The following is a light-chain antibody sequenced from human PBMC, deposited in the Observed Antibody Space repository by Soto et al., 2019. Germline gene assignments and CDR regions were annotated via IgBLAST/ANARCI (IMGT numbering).Light chain of an antibody. CDR1: QSVLHTSTNKNY. CDR2: WAS. CDR3: QQYYSMPWT. V-gene: IGKV4-1*01. J-gene: IGKJ1*01. Sequence: DIVMTQSPDSLGVSLGERATINCKSSQSVLHTSTNKNYLAWYQQKPGQPPKLLIYWASAREYGVPDRFSGSGSGTDFPLTVSSLQAEDVAVYYCQQYYSMPWTFGQGTKVEIE.